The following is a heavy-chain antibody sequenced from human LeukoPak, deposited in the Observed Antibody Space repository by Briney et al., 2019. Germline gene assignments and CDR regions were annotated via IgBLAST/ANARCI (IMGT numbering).Heavy chain of an antibody. CDR2: ISYDGSNK. Sequence: GRSLRLSCAASGFTFSSYAMHWVRQAPGKGLEWVAVISYDGSNKYYADSVKGRFTISRDNSKNTLYLQMNSLRAEDTAVYYCARDSSSSWYGDAFDIWGQGTMVTVSS. CDR1: GFTFSSYA. D-gene: IGHD6-13*01. V-gene: IGHV3-30-3*01. J-gene: IGHJ3*02. CDR3: ARDSSSSWYGDAFDI.